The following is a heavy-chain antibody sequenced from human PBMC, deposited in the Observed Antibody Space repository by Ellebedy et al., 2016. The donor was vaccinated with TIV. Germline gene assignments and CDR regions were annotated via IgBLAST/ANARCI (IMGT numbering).Heavy chain of an antibody. Sequence: GESLKISCKASGYSFSIFWIGWVRQMPGKGLEWMGIIYPADSDTRYSPSFQGRVTISADKSINTAYLHVYSLKASDTAMYYCARLRDDNWNDGGDNWFDPWGQGTLVTVSS. CDR3: ARLRDDNWNDGGDNWFDP. J-gene: IGHJ5*02. CDR1: GYSFSIFW. D-gene: IGHD1-1*01. CDR2: IYPADSDT. V-gene: IGHV5-51*01.